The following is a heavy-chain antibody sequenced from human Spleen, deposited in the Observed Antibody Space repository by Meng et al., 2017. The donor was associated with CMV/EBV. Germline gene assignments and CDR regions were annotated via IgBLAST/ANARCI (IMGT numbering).Heavy chain of an antibody. CDR3: VKFIHSIGYYNGDSDY. D-gene: IGHD3-22*01. Sequence: GESLKISCAASGFTLSSYGMHWVRQAPGKGLEWVAFIRYHGGNKYYADSVQGRFTISRDNSKNTLYLQMNSLRAEDTAVYYCVKFIHSIGYYNGDSDYWGQGTLVTVSS. J-gene: IGHJ4*02. CDR2: IRYHGGNK. V-gene: IGHV3-30*02. CDR1: GFTLSSYG.